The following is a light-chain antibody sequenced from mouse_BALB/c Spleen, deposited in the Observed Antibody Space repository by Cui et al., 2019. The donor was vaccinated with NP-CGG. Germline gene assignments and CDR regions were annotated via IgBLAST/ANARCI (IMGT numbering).Light chain of an antibody. CDR3: ALWYSNHWV. J-gene: IGLJ1*01. V-gene: IGLV1*01. CDR1: LRAVTIYNY. Sequence: QAVLRQESASTTAPGETVTLTFRSSLRAVTIYNYPNWVQEKPVHLFTGLIGGTNNRTPGVPARFSGSLIGEQAALTITGAQTEDETIYFCALWYSNHWVFGGGTKLTVL. CDR2: GTN.